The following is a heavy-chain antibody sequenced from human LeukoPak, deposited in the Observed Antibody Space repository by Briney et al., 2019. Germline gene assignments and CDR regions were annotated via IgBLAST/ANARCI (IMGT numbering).Heavy chain of an antibody. V-gene: IGHV4-59*08. CDR2: IYYSGST. J-gene: IGHJ4*02. CDR1: GGSTSSYY. Sequence: PSETLSLTCTVSGGSTSSYYWSWIGQPPGKGLEGIGYIYYSGSTNYNPSLKSRLTISIDTSKDQFSLKLSSVTAADTAVYYCARHSGAGTGFVYWGQGTLVTVSS. D-gene: IGHD6-19*01. CDR3: ARHSGAGTGFVY.